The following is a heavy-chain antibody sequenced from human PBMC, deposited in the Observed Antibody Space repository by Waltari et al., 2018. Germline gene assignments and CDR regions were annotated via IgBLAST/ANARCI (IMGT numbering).Heavy chain of an antibody. V-gene: IGHV4-4*02. CDR3: VRNQWKVSLFDF. CDR1: GVALIGTNY. J-gene: IGHJ4*02. CDR2: IFHSGNT. Sequence: QVHLQESGPGLVQPSGTLPLTCDASGVALIGTNYWSWVRQPPGKGLEWIGEIFHSGNTNYNASLKSRVTISMDTSKNQFSLTLISVTAADTAVYYCVRNQWKVSLFDFWGQGAKVSVSS. D-gene: IGHD1-1*01.